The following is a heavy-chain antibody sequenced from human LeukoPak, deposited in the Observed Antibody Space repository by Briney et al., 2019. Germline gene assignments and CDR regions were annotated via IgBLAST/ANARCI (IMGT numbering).Heavy chain of an antibody. D-gene: IGHD6-19*01. CDR2: ISCNNGDT. CDR3: ARGKAVAGTRYYDY. J-gene: IGHJ4*02. Sequence: ASVKVSCTASGYTFTSNGITWVRQAPGQGLEWVGWISCNNGDTGYAQRFQGRVTITRNTSISTAYMELSGLRSEDTAMYYCARGKAVAGTRYYDYWGQGTLVTVSS. V-gene: IGHV1-8*03. CDR1: GYTFTSNG.